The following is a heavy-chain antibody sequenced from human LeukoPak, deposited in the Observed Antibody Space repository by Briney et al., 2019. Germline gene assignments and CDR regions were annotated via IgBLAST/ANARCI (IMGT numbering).Heavy chain of an antibody. CDR1: GGSVSDYY. CDR3: ASRKLGNDY. Sequence: KPSETLSLTCTVSGGSVSDYYWSWIRQSPGKGLEWIGYIYYTGTSYNPSLKSRVTISADTSKNQSSLNLSSVTAADTAVYYCASRKLGNDYWGQGTLVTVSS. V-gene: IGHV4-59*02. J-gene: IGHJ4*02. CDR2: IYYTGT. D-gene: IGHD7-27*01.